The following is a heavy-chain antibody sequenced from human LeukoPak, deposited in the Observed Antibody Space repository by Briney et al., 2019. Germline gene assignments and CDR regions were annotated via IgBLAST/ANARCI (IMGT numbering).Heavy chain of an antibody. V-gene: IGHV3-53*01. J-gene: IGHJ3*02. CDR3: ARDSPFDAFDI. CDR1: GFTVSSNY. Sequence: TGGSLRLSCAVSGFTVSSNYMSWVRQAPGKGLEWVSIIYSGGNTYYADSVKGRFTISRDNSKNTLYLQMNRLRAEDTAVYYCARDSPFDAFDIWGQGTMVTVSS. CDR2: IYSGGNT.